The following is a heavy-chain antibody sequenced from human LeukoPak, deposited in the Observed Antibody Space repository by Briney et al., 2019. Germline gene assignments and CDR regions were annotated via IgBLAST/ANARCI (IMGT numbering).Heavy chain of an antibody. V-gene: IGHV4-39*01. CDR2: IYYTGRT. CDR1: GGSINSGSDY. D-gene: IGHD3-10*01. CDR3: ARGHTRITMLRGSRSAYYFDY. Sequence: PSETLSLTCIVSGGSINSGSDYWGWIRQPPGKGLEWIASIYYTGRTYYNPSLESRVTISVDTSKNQFSLKLSSVTAADTAVYYCARGHTRITMLRGSRSAYYFDYWGQGTLVTVSS. J-gene: IGHJ4*02.